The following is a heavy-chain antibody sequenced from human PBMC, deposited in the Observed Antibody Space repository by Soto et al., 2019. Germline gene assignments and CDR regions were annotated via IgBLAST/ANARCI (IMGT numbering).Heavy chain of an antibody. CDR2: IYWDDDK. CDR1: GFSLSTSGVG. J-gene: IGHJ5*02. CDR3: AHRRDIVVVVAATLMGFDP. Sequence: QITLKESGPTLVKPTQTLTLTCTFSGFSLSTSGVGVGWIRQPPGKALEWLALIYWDDDKRYSPSLKSRLTITKDTSKNQVVLTMTNMDPVDTATYYCAHRRDIVVVVAATLMGFDPLGQGTLVTVSS. D-gene: IGHD2-15*01. V-gene: IGHV2-5*02.